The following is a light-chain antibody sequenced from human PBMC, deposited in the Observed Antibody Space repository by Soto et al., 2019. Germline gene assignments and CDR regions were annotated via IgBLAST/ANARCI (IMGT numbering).Light chain of an antibody. Sequence: QSVLTQPHSASGTPGQRVTLSCSGSSSNIGYNFVYWYQQVPGTAPKLLIYRNDQRPSGVPDRFSGSKSGTSASLAISGLRSEDEADYYCAAWDDSLSVGVFGGGTKLTVL. CDR2: RND. CDR3: AAWDDSLSVGV. J-gene: IGLJ2*01. CDR1: SSNIGYNF. V-gene: IGLV1-47*01.